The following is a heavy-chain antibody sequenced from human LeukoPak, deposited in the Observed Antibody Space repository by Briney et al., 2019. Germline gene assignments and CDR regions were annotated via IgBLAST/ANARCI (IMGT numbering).Heavy chain of an antibody. CDR1: GGSISSYY. D-gene: IGHD3-10*01. CDR3: ARGTPIGFGELFRMDV. Sequence: PSETLSLTCTVAGGSISSYYWSWLRQPPGKGLEWVGYIYYSGSTNYNPSLKSRVTISVDTSKNQFSLKLSSVTAADTAVYYCARGTPIGFGELFRMDVWGQGTTVTVSS. J-gene: IGHJ6*02. CDR2: IYYSGST. V-gene: IGHV4-59*01.